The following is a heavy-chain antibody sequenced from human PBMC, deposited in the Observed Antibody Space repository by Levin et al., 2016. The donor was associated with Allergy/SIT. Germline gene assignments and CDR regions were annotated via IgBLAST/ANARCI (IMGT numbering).Heavy chain of an antibody. J-gene: IGHJ6*02. Sequence: GSLRLSCAVYGASFNTYYWTWIRQSPGKGLEWIGEIIRDGITNYNPSLKSRVTMSIDTSKSHFSLKLHSVTAADTAVYDCARAGSSAEGYYYGMDVWGPGTTVTVSS. V-gene: IGHV4-34*12. CDR1: GASFNTYY. CDR2: IIRDGIT. D-gene: IGHD1-14*01. CDR3: ARAGSSAEGYYYGMDV.